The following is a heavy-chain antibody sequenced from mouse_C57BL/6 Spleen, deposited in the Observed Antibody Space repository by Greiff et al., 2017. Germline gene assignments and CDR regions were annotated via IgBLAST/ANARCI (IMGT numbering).Heavy chain of an antibody. CDR1: GFTFSSYA. D-gene: IGHD3-3*01. Sequence: EVKLMESGGGLVKPGGSLKLSCAASGFTFSSYAMSWVRQTPEKRLEWVATISDGGSYTYYPDNVKGRFTISRDNAKSNLYLQMSHLKSEDTAMYYCARDRDLFADWGQGTLVTVSA. V-gene: IGHV5-4*01. CDR3: ARDRDLFAD. J-gene: IGHJ3*01. CDR2: ISDGGSYT.